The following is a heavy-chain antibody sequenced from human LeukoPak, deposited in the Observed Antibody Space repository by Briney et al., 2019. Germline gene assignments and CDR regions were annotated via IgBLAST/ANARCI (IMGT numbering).Heavy chain of an antibody. V-gene: IGHV4-34*01. J-gene: IGHJ4*02. CDR1: GGSFSGYY. CDR2: INHSGST. CDR3: ARVVGYCSSTSCYFDY. D-gene: IGHD2-2*01. Sequence: PSETLSLTCAVYGGSFSGYYWSWIRQPPGKGLEWIGEINHSGSTNYNPSLKSRVTISVDTSKNQFSLKLSSVTAADTAVYYCARVVGYCSSTSCYFDYWGQGTLVIVSS.